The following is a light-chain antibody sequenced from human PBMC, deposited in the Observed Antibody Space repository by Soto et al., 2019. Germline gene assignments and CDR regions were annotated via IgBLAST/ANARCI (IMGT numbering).Light chain of an antibody. V-gene: IGKV3D-20*02. Sequence: EIGLTQSRGRVYISAGAVSSNTCSASQSVRNNYLSWFQQKPGQATRLLIYSASIRATGIPDRFSGSGSGTECTLTISSVEPEDCAVYYCQQRSNWPVTVGQGPKVE. CDR2: SAS. J-gene: IGKJ1*01. CDR1: QSVRNNY. CDR3: QQRSNWPVT.